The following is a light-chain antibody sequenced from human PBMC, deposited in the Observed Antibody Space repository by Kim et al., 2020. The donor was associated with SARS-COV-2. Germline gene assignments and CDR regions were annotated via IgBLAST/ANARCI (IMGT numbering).Light chain of an antibody. Sequence: DIQMTQSPSALSASVGDSVTITCRASQRIGTWLAWYQQKPGKAPKFLIYMASALETGVPSRFRGTGSGTEFTLTISSLQPDDFATYYCQQYSSYPRTFGQGTKLEI. CDR1: QRIGTW. CDR2: MAS. J-gene: IGKJ2*01. CDR3: QQYSSYPRT. V-gene: IGKV1-5*03.